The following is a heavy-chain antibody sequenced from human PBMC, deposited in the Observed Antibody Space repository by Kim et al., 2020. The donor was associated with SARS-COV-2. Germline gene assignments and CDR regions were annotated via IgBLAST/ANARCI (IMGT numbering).Heavy chain of an antibody. V-gene: IGHV3-21*01. Sequence: GGSLRLSCAASGFTFSSYNVNWVRQAPGKGLEWFSSISSSSSYIYYADSVKGRFTISRDNAKNSLYLQMNNLRAEDTAIYYCAVGFVSSGWIFDFWGQGTLVTVSS. CDR1: GFTFSSYN. CDR3: AVGFVSSGWIFDF. CDR2: ISSSSSYI. J-gene: IGHJ4*02. D-gene: IGHD6-19*01.